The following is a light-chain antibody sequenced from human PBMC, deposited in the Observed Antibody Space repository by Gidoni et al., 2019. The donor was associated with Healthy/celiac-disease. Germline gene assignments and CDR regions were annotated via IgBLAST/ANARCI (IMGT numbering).Light chain of an antibody. Sequence: DIQMTQSPSSLSASVGDRVTITCRASQSLSSYLNWYQQKPGKAPKLLIYAASSLQSGVPSRFSGSGSGTDFTLTISSLQPGDFATYYCQQSYSTLLRTFXQXTRLEIK. J-gene: IGKJ5*01. V-gene: IGKV1-39*01. CDR3: QQSYSTLLRT. CDR1: QSLSSY. CDR2: AAS.